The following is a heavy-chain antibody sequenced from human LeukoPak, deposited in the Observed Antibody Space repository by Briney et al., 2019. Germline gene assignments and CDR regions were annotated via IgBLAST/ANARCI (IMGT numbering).Heavy chain of an antibody. V-gene: IGHV3-66*01. CDR1: GFTFSSYG. D-gene: IGHD5/OR15-5a*01. Sequence: GGSLRLSCAASGFTFSSYGMHWVRQAPGKGLEWVSVIYSGGSTYYADSVKGRFTISRDNSKNTLYLQMNSLRAEDTAVYYCARDHSVYPNYFDYWGQGTLVTVSS. CDR3: ARDHSVYPNYFDY. J-gene: IGHJ4*02. CDR2: IYSGGST.